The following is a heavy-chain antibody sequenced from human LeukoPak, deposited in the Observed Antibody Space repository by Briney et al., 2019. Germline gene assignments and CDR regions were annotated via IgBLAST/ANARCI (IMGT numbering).Heavy chain of an antibody. CDR3: ALGVTNDY. CDR1: GYTFTSFH. J-gene: IGHJ4*02. D-gene: IGHD1-26*01. CDR2: ISAYNGNT. V-gene: IGHV1-18*04. Sequence: ASVKVSCKASGYTFTSFHMHWVRQAPGQGLEWMGWISAYNGNTNYAQKLQGRVTMTTDTSTSTAYMELRSLRSDDTAVYYCALGVTNDYWGQGTLVTVSS.